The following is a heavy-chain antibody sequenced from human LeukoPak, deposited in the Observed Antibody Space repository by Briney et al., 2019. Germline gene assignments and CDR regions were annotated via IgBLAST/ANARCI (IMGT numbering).Heavy chain of an antibody. J-gene: IGHJ6*02. Sequence: GGSLRLSCAASGFAFSSYAMHWVRQAPGKGLEWVAVISYDGSNKYYADSVKGRFTISRDNSKNTLYLQMNSLRAEDTAVYYCARDYYYYGMDVWGQGTTVTVSS. CDR1: GFAFSSYA. CDR3: ARDYYYYGMDV. V-gene: IGHV3-30-3*01. CDR2: ISYDGSNK.